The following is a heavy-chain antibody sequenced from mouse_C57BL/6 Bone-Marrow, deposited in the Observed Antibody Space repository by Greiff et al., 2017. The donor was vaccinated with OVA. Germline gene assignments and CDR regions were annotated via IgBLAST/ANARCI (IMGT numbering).Heavy chain of an antibody. D-gene: IGHD5-1-1*01. CDR1: GFTFSSYA. V-gene: IGHV5-4*01. CDR2: ISDGGSYT. J-gene: IGHJ2*01. CDR3: ARGGDEILFDY. Sequence: DVQLVESGGGLVKPGGSLKLSCAASGFTFSSYAMSWVRQTPEKRLEWVATISDGGSYTYYPDNVKGRFTISRDNAKNNLYLQMSHLKSEDTAMYYCARGGDEILFDYWGQGTTLTVSS.